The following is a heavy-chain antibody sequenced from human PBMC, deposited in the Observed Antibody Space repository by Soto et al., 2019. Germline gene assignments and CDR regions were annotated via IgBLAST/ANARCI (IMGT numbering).Heavy chain of an antibody. CDR1: GGSFSGYY. J-gene: IGHJ4*02. CDR2: INHSGST. Sequence: QVQLQQWGAGLLKPSETLSLTCAVYGGSFSGYYWSWIRQPPGKGLEWIGEINHSGSTNYNPSLKSRVTISVDPSKNHFSLKLSSVTAADTAVYYCARNMDYGDYFGYWGQGTLVTVSS. D-gene: IGHD4-17*01. CDR3: ARNMDYGDYFGY. V-gene: IGHV4-34*01.